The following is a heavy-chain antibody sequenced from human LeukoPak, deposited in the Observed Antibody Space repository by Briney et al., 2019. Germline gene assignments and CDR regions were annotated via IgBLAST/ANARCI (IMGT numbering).Heavy chain of an antibody. CDR3: VIFQGTYSDNENDY. V-gene: IGHV1-69*06. CDR1: GCTFRSYA. J-gene: IGHJ4*02. D-gene: IGHD4-17*01. Sequence: ASSVKVSCKASGCTFRSYAITWVGQAPGKALEWMGGIIPMINTPKYAQKFQGRASITANKSTSKDYMDVSRLRSEDTAVYYCVIFQGTYSDNENDYWGQGTLVTVSS. CDR2: IIPMINTP.